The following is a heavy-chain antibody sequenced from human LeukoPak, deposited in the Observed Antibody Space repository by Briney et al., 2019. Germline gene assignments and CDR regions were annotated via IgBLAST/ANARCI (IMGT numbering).Heavy chain of an antibody. Sequence: GGSLRLSCAASGVTFSNYWMIWVRQAPGKGLEWVAHINQDGSKEYYMDSVKARFTISRDNAKNSLSLQMNSLRAEDTAVYYCVRDGGVSGYDLLDYWGQGTLVTVSS. V-gene: IGHV3-7*01. CDR2: INQDGSKE. D-gene: IGHD5-12*01. CDR3: VRDGGVSGYDLLDY. CDR1: GVTFSNYW. J-gene: IGHJ4*02.